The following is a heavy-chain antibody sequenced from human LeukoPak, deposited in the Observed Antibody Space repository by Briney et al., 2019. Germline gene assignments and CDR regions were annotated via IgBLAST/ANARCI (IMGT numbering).Heavy chain of an antibody. V-gene: IGHV1-2*06. D-gene: IGHD1-26*01. CDR2: INPNSGGT. J-gene: IGHJ3*02. CDR3: ARSKAWELPNAFDI. Sequence: GASVKVSCKASGYTFTGYYMHWVRQAPGQGLEWMGRINPNSGGTNYAQKFQGRVTMTRDTSISTAYIELSRLRSDDTAVYYCARSKAWELPNAFDIWGQGTMVTVSP. CDR1: GYTFTGYY.